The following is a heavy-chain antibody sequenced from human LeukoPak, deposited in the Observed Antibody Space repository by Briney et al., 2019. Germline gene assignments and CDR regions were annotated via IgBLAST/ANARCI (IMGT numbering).Heavy chain of an antibody. CDR1: GGSISSYY. D-gene: IGHD3-9*01. V-gene: IGHV4-4*07. J-gene: IGHJ4*02. CDR2: ISTSGST. Sequence: SETLSPTCTVSGGSISSYYWSWIRQPAGKGLEWIGHISTSGSTNYNPSLKSRVTMSVDASKNQLSLKVSSVTAADTAVYYCARDYYDLLTGYYRFDYWGQGTLVTVSS. CDR3: ARDYYDLLTGYYRFDY.